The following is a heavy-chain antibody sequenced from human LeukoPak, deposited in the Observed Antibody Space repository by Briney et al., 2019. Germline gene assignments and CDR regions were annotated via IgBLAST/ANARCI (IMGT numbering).Heavy chain of an antibody. V-gene: IGHV3-48*03. J-gene: IGHJ4*02. CDR1: GFTFSSYE. CDR3: ARLDGAAIDY. Sequence: GGSLRLSCAASGFTFSSYEMNWVRQAPGKGLEWVSYISSSGSTIYYADSVKGRFTISRDSAKNSLYLQMNSLRAEDTAVYYCARLDGAAIDYWGQGTLVTVSS. CDR2: ISSSGSTI. D-gene: IGHD3-10*01.